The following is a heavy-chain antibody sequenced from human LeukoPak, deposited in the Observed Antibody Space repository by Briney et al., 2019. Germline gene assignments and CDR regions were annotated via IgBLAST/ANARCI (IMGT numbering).Heavy chain of an antibody. CDR1: GFTFSSYA. D-gene: IGHD3-10*01. CDR2: MTRTGTT. V-gene: IGHV3-23*01. Sequence: PGGSLRLSCAASGFTFSSYAMSWVRQAPGKGLEWVSVMTRTGTTYYADSVNGRFTISRDNSKNTQYLQMNSLRAEDTAVYSCAKDAVAPGSGGDYFDYWGQGTLVTVSS. CDR3: AKDAVAPGSGGDYFDY. J-gene: IGHJ4*02.